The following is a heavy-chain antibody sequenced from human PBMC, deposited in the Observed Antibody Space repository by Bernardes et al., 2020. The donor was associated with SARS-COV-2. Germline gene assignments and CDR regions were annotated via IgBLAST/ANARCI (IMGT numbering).Heavy chain of an antibody. CDR2: ISSSGSTI. V-gene: IGHV3-48*03. D-gene: IGHD3-16*02. J-gene: IGHJ6*02. CDR3: ARTLYYDYVWGSYRQYYYGMDV. Sequence: GGSLRLSCAASGFTFSSYEMNWVRQAPGKGLEWVSYISSSGSTIYYADSVKGRFTISRDNAKNSLYLQMNSLRAEDTAVYYCARTLYYDYVWGSYRQYYYGMDVWGQGTTVTVSS. CDR1: GFTFSSYE.